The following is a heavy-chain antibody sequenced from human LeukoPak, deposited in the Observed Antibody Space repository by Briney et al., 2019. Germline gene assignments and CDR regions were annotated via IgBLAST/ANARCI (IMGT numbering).Heavy chain of an antibody. Sequence: GGPLTLSCGAWGFPFSSYGMLWLRQAPGKGLEGVAFIQYDGSNKYYADSVKGRFTITRDNSKNTLYLQMNSLRAEDTAVYYCARARYSGSYEPRTDFDYWGQGTLVTVSS. CDR3: ARARYSGSYEPRTDFDY. V-gene: IGHV3-30*02. J-gene: IGHJ4*02. CDR2: IQYDGSNK. CDR1: GFPFSSYG. D-gene: IGHD1-26*01.